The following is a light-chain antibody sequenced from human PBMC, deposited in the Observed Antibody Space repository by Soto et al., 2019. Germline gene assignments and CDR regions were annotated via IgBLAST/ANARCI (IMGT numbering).Light chain of an antibody. CDR1: QSVSSH. V-gene: IGKV3D-15*01. CDR3: QHYINWSPSIT. J-gene: IGKJ5*01. Sequence: TQSPSTLSVSHGQRATLSCMSIQSVSSHLAWYQQKPGQAPRLLIYGASTRATGIPARFSGSGSGTEFTLTISSLQAEDFAVYCCQHYINWSPSITFGQGTRLEIK. CDR2: GAS.